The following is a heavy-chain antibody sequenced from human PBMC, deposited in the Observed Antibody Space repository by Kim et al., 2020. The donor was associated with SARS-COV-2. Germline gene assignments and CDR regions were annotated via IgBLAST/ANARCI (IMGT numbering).Heavy chain of an antibody. CDR2: ISAYNGDT. Sequence: ASVNVSCKASGYTFTNYLITWVRQAPGQGLEWMGWISAYNGDTNYAQNFQGRVTLTTDTSTSTAYMELRSLRSDDTAVYYCARLSNIVGTTKGSAFDIWGQGTVVTVSS. J-gene: IGHJ3*02. D-gene: IGHD1-26*01. V-gene: IGHV1-18*01. CDR1: GYTFTNYL. CDR3: ARLSNIVGTTKGSAFDI.